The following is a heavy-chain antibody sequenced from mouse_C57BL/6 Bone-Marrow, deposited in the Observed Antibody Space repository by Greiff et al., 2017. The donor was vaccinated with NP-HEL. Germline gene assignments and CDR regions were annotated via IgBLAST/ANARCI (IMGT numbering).Heavy chain of an antibody. CDR3: ARGGYFDY. Sequence: VQLQPSGPELVNPGASVKLSCKASGYTFTDYYMNWVKQSHGKGLEWIGCINPNNGSTSYNQKFKGKATLTVDKSSSTDYMELRSLTSEDSAVEYCARGGYFDYWGQGTTLTVSS. V-gene: IGHV1-26*01. J-gene: IGHJ2*01. CDR1: GYTFTDYY. CDR2: INPNNGST.